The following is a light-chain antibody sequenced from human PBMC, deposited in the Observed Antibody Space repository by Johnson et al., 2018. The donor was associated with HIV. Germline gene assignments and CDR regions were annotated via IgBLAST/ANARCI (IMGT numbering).Light chain of an antibody. V-gene: IGLV1-51*02. CDR3: GTWDSSLSAGGV. J-gene: IGLJ1*01. CDR1: SSNIGNNY. CDR2: ENN. Sequence: QSVLTQPPSVSAAPGQKVTISCSGSSSNIGNNYVSWYQHLPGKAPKLLIYENNKRPSGIPDRFCGSKSGTSATLGITGLQTGDEADYYCGTWDSSLSAGGVFGTGTKVTVL.